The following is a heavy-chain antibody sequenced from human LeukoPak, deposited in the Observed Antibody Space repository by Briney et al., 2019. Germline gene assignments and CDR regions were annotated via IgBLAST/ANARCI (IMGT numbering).Heavy chain of an antibody. Sequence: SQTLSLTCAISGDSVSINSAAWNWIRQSPSRGLEWLGRTYYRSKWYNDYAVSVKSRITINPDTSKNQFSLQLNSVTPEDTAVYYCARGDGAMVRGVYWYFDLWGRGTLVTAS. CDR1: GDSVSINSAA. CDR2: TYYRSKWYN. D-gene: IGHD3-10*01. V-gene: IGHV6-1*01. CDR3: ARGDGAMVRGVYWYFDL. J-gene: IGHJ2*01.